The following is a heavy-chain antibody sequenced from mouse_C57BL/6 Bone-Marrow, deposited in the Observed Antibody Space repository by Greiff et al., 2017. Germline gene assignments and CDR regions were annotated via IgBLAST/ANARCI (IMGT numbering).Heavy chain of an antibody. CDR3: ARWERNCDVDV. CDR1: GYTFTDYY. D-gene: IGHD4-1*01. V-gene: IGHV1-26*01. CDR2: IDPNHGCT. Sequence: ELQLQQSGPELVMPGASVKLSCTASGYTFTDYYMNWVKQSPGQRLEWIGDIDPNHGCTSYNQKFKGKATLTVDKSSNTAYMELRSLTSEDSAVYYCARWERNCDVDVWCTGTTVTVSS. J-gene: IGHJ1*03.